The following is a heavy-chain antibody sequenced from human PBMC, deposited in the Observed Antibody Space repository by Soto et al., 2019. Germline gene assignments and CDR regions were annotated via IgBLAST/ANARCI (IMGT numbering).Heavy chain of an antibody. D-gene: IGHD4-17*01. J-gene: IGHJ4*02. CDR2: IYYSGST. Sequence: PSETLSLTCTVSGGSIGSGGYYWSWIRQHPGKGLEWIGYIYYSGSTYYNPSLKSRVTISVDTSKNQFSLKLGSVTAADTAVYYCARGLDDYGSIDYWGQGTLVTVSS. CDR1: GGSIGSGGYY. CDR3: ARGLDDYGSIDY. V-gene: IGHV4-31*03.